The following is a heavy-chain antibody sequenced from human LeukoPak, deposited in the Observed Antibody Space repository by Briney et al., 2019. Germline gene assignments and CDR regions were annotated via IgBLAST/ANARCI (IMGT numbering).Heavy chain of an antibody. CDR2: IYYSGST. CDR3: ARSGSSSWYLPWGSAEYFQH. J-gene: IGHJ1*01. D-gene: IGHD6-13*01. Sequence: SETLSLTCTVSGGSISSSNYYWGWIRQPPGKGLEWLGSIYYSGSTYYNPSLKSRVTISVDTSKKQFSLNLSSVTAADTAVYYCARSGSSSWYLPWGSAEYFQHWGQGTLVTVSS. V-gene: IGHV4-39*01. CDR1: GGSISSSNYY.